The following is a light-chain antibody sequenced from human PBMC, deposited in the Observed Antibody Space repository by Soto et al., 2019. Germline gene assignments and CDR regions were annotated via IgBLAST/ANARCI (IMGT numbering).Light chain of an antibody. CDR3: QQTYSIPYT. J-gene: IGKJ2*01. CDR2: AAS. CDR1: QSISSY. Sequence: DIQMTQSPSSLSASVGDRVTITCRASQSISSYLNWYQHKPGKAPKLLIYAASSLQSAVPSSFSGSGSGTDFTLTVSSLQPEDCATYYCQQTYSIPYTFGQGTKLEIK. V-gene: IGKV1-39*01.